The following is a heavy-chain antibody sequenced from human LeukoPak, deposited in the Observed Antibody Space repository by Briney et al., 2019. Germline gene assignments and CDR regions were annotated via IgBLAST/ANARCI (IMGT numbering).Heavy chain of an antibody. J-gene: IGHJ4*02. CDR3: ARETVIPLNQRELLSYPLDC. V-gene: IGHV1-18*01. D-gene: IGHD1-26*01. CDR1: GFTDTKYG. CDR2: ISAYNGNT. Sequence: ASVKVSCKTSGFTDTKYGITWVRQAPGQGLEWMGWISAYNGNTNYAQKLQGRVTMTTDTSTSTAYMELRSLRSDDTAVYYCARETVIPLNQRELLSYPLDCWGQGTLVTVSS.